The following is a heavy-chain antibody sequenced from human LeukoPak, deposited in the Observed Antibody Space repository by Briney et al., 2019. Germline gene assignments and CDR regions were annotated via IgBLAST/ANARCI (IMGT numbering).Heavy chain of an antibody. CDR1: GFTFSSYW. CDR3: ARAPRPNFWSGYCDY. Sequence: GGSLRLSCAASGFTFSSYWMSWVRQAPGKGLEWVANIKQDGNEKYYVDSVKGRVTISRDNAKNSLYLQMNSLRAEDTAVYYCARAPRPNFWSGYCDYWGQGTLVTVSS. V-gene: IGHV3-7*01. J-gene: IGHJ4*02. D-gene: IGHD3-3*01. CDR2: IKQDGNEK.